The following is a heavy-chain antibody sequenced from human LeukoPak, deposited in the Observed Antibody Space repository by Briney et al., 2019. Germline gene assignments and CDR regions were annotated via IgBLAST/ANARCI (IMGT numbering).Heavy chain of an antibody. CDR2: IWHDGTIK. J-gene: IGHJ4*02. CDR3: AKESPSADHHIDY. D-gene: IGHD1-14*01. CDR1: GFTFRTYA. V-gene: IGHV3-33*06. Sequence: GKSLRLSCAASGFTFRTYAMNWVRQAPGKGLEWVAIIWHDGTIKYYGDSVKGRFTISRDNSKNTLYLQMNNLRADDTAVYFCAKESPSADHHIDYWGQGALVTVSS.